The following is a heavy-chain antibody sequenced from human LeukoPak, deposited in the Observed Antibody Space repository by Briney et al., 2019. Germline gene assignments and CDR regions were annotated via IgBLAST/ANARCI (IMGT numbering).Heavy chain of an antibody. D-gene: IGHD6-6*01. CDR2: IIPILGTA. V-gene: IGHV1-69*13. CDR1: GGTFSSYA. CDR3: ARDGEYRRSRHY. J-gene: IGHJ4*02. Sequence: SVKVSCKASGGTFSSYAISWVRQAPGQGLEWMGGIIPILGTANYAQKFQGRVTITADESTSTAYMELSSLRSEDTAVYYCARDGEYRRSRHYWGQGTLVTVSS.